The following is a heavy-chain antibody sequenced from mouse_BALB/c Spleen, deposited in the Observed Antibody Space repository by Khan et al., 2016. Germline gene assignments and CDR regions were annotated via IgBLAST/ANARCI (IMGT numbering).Heavy chain of an antibody. D-gene: IGHD1-1*02. Sequence: VKLLESGPGLVKPSQTVSLTCTVTGISITTGNYRWSWIRQFPGHKLEWIGYIYYSGTITYNPSLTSRTTITRDTSKNQFFLEINSLTTEDTATYYCARDALWGSMDFWGQGTSVTVSS. CDR2: IYYSGTI. V-gene: IGHV3-5*02. J-gene: IGHJ4*01. CDR3: ARDALWGSMDF. CDR1: GISITTGNYR.